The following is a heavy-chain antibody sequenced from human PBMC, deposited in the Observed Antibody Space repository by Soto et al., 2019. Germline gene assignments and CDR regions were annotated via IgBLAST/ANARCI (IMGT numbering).Heavy chain of an antibody. CDR2: IYPGDSDT. CDR1: GYSFTSYW. Sequence: PGESLKISCKGSGYSFTSYWIGWVRQMPGKGLEWMGIIYPGDSDTRYSPSFQGQVTISADKSISTAYLQWSSLKASDTAMYYCAIRTSSSSNWFDPWGQGTLVTVSS. V-gene: IGHV5-51*01. J-gene: IGHJ5*02. D-gene: IGHD6-6*01. CDR3: AIRTSSSSNWFDP.